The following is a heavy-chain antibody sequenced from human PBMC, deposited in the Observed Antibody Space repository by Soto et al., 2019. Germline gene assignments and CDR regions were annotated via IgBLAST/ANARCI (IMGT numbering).Heavy chain of an antibody. CDR3: ARQSEQVFDY. D-gene: IGHD6-13*01. Sequence: SETLSLTCTVYGGSISSFYWSWIRQPPGEGRGWNGYIYYSGSTNFNHSLMGRVTLSVDTSKNQFSLKLGSVTAADTAVYYCARQSEQVFDYWGQGTLVTVSS. V-gene: IGHV4-59*01. J-gene: IGHJ4*02. CDR2: IYYSGST. CDR1: GGSISSFY.